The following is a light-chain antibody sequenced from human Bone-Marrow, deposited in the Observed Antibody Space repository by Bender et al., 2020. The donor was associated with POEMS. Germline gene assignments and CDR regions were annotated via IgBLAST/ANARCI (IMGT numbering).Light chain of an antibody. CDR1: TSDVGDYDH. V-gene: IGLV2-11*01. J-gene: IGLJ2*01. CDR3: CSYAGNSTYVV. Sequence: QSALTQPRSVSGSPGQSVTISCTGTTSDVGDYDHVSWYQHHPGKAPKLIIYDVTQRPSGVSNRFSGSKSGNTASLTISGLQAEDEANYYCCSYAGNSTYVVFGGGTKLTVL. CDR2: DVT.